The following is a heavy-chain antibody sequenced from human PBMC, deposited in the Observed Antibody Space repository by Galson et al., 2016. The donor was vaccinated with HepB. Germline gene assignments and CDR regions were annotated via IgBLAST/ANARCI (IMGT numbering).Heavy chain of an antibody. V-gene: IGHV3-23*01. CDR1: GVAFTSYA. Sequence: SLRLSCAASGVAFTSYAMTWVRQVPGKGLEWVSSINGSGGDTFYVDSVKGRFTISRDNAKNTLYLQMNSLRDEDTARYYCVRDGIVGLTVFDHWGQGALVTVSS. CDR2: INGSGGDT. D-gene: IGHD1-26*01. CDR3: VRDGIVGLTVFDH. J-gene: IGHJ4*02.